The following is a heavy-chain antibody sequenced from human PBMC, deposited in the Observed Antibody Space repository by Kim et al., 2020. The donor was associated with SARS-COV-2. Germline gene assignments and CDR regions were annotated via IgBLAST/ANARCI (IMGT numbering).Heavy chain of an antibody. J-gene: IGHJ4*02. CDR3: AKDTVGYGDYGGFDS. CDR1: GFTFNSYA. V-gene: IGHV3-23*01. D-gene: IGHD4-17*01. Sequence: GGSLRLSCAASGFTFNSYAMSWVRQTPGKGLEWVSGLSGGGSSTYYADSVKGRFTISRDNPKNTLFLQMNSLSPADTAIYYCAKDTVGYGDYGGFDSWGQGTLVTVSS. CDR2: LSGGGSST.